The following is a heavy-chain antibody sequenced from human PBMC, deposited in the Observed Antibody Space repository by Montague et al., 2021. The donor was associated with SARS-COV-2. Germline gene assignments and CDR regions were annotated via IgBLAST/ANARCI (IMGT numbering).Heavy chain of an antibody. CDR1: GGSISSYY. J-gene: IGHJ4*02. D-gene: IGHD1-26*01. CDR3: ARGMGGSYLYYFDY. CDR2: IYYSGST. Sequence: SETLSLTCTVSGGSISSYYWSWIRQPPGKGLGWIGYIYYSGSTNYNPSLKSRVTILVDMSKNQFSLKLSSVTAADTAVYYCARGMGGSYLYYFDYWGQGTLVTVSS. V-gene: IGHV4-59*01.